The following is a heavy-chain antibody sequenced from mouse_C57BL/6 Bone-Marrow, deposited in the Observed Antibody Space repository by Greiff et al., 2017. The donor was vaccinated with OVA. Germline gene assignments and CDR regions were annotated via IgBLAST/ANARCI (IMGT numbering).Heavy chain of an antibody. D-gene: IGHD1-1*01. J-gene: IGHJ2*01. V-gene: IGHV1-76*01. Sequence: VQGVESGAELVRPGASVKLSCKASGYTFTDYYINWVKQRPGQGLEWIARIYPGSGNTYYNEKFKGKATLTAEKSSSTAYMQLSSLTSEDSAVYFCARRGTYYGSSFDYWGQGTTLTVSS. CDR1: GYTFTDYY. CDR3: ARRGTYYGSSFDY. CDR2: IYPGSGNT.